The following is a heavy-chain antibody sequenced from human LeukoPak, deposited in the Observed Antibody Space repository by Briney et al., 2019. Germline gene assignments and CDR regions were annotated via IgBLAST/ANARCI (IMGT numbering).Heavy chain of an antibody. D-gene: IGHD4-17*01. CDR3: ARGGTFDYGDYFQNFDY. CDR2: ISAYNGNT. V-gene: IGHV1-18*01. CDR1: GGTFSSYA. J-gene: IGHJ4*02. Sequence: ASVKVSCKASGGTFSSYAISWVRQAPGQGLEWMGWISAYNGNTNYAQKLQGRVTMTTDTSTSTAYMELRSLRSDDTAVYYCARGGTFDYGDYFQNFDYWGQGTLVTVSS.